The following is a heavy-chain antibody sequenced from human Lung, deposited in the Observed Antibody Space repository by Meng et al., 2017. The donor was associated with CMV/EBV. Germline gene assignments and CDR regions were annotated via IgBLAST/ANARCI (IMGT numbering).Heavy chain of an antibody. CDR3: ARVSSVSSSSL. CDR1: GGSIIGYF. D-gene: IGHD6-6*01. V-gene: IGHV4-34*01. Sequence: SETLSLXFRVYGGSIIGYFWSWIRQPPGKGLEWIGEISHAGTTNYNPSLKSRVSLSLDMSKHQFSLNLSSLTAADTAVYYCARVSSVSSSSLWGQGTLVTVSS. J-gene: IGHJ4*02. CDR2: ISHAGTT.